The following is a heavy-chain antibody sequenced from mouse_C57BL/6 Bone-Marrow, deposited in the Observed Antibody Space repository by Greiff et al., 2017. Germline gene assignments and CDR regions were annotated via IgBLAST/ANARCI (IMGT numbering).Heavy chain of an antibody. CDR3: ARPFHYDGYFDY. CDR1: GYAFSSYW. Sequence: QVQLQQSGAELVKPGASVKISCKASGYAFSSYWMNWVKQRPGKGLEWIGQIYPGDGDTNYNGKFKGKATLTADKSSSTAYMQLSSLTSEDSAVYFWARPFHYDGYFDYWGQGTTLTVSS. J-gene: IGHJ2*01. V-gene: IGHV1-80*01. D-gene: IGHD1-2*01. CDR2: IYPGDGDT.